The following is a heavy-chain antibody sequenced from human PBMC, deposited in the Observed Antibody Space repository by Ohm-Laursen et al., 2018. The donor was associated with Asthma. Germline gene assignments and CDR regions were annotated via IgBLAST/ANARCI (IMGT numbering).Heavy chain of an antibody. CDR3: ASLAHDSGYDLTYYGMDV. D-gene: IGHD5-12*01. J-gene: IGHJ6*02. CDR1: GFTFRSYA. CDR2: IWYDGSNK. V-gene: IGHV3-33*08. Sequence: SLRLSCTASGFTFRSYAMHWVRQAPGKGLEWVAVIWYDGSNKYYADSVKGRFTISRDNSKNTLYLQMNSLRAEDTAVYYYASLAHDSGYDLTYYGMDVWGQGTTVTVSS.